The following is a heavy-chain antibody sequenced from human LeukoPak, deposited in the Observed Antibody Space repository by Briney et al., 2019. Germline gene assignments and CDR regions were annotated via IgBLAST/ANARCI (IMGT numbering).Heavy chain of an antibody. D-gene: IGHD3-10*01. CDR1: GFTFSSYA. J-gene: IGHJ5*02. CDR3: AKDPHLWFGPAGWFDP. Sequence: PGGSLRLSCAASGFTFSSYAMSWVRQAPGKGLEWVSAISGSGGSTYYADSVKGRFTISRDNSKNTLYLQMNSLRAEDTAVYYCAKDPHLWFGPAGWFDPWGQGTLVTVSS. V-gene: IGHV3-23*01. CDR2: ISGSGGST.